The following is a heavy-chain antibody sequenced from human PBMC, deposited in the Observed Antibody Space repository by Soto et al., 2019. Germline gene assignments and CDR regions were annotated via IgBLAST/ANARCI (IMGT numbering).Heavy chain of an antibody. J-gene: IGHJ6*02. CDR1: GFTFTSSA. CDR2: IVVGSGNT. V-gene: IGHV1-58*01. Sequence: KVSCKASGFTFTSSAVQWVRQARGQRLEWIGWIVVGSGNTNYAQKFQERVTITRDMSTSTAYMELSSLRSGDTAVYYCAAGYSSADHYYYYGMDVWGQGTTVTVSS. D-gene: IGHD2-21*01. CDR3: AAGYSSADHYYYYGMDV.